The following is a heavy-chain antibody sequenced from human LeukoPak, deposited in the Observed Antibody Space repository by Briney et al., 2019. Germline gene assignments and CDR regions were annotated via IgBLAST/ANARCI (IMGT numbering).Heavy chain of an antibody. J-gene: IGHJ4*02. CDR2: INSDGSST. CDR3: ARRERARNYYDSSVPNTDY. V-gene: IGHV3-74*01. CDR1: GFTFSSYW. D-gene: IGHD3-22*01. Sequence: RGSLRLSCAASGFTFSSYWMHWVRQAPGKGLVWVSRINSDGSSTSYADSVKGRFTISRDNAKNTLYLQMTSLRAEDTAVYYCARRERARNYYDSSVPNTDYWGQGTLVTVS.